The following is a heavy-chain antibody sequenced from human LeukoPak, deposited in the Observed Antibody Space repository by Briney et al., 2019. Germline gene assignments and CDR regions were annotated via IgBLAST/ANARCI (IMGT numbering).Heavy chain of an antibody. CDR3: SREGFDL. J-gene: IGHJ4*02. CDR1: GYTFSSYD. Sequence: ASVKVSCKASGYTFSSYDINWLRQATGQGLEWMGYKNPNSGNTGYSQKFQGRVTITSDTSTSTAYMALRDLRSEDTAVYYCSREGFDLWGQGTLVNVSS. V-gene: IGHV1-8*03. CDR2: KNPNSGNT.